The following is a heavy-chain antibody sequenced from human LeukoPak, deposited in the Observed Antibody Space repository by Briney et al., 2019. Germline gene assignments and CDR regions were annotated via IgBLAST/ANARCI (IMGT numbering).Heavy chain of an antibody. V-gene: IGHV4-39*01. J-gene: IGHJ5*02. CDR3: AGHPDSSGYYFWFDP. CDR1: GGSISSSSYY. CDR2: IYYSGST. Sequence: PSETLSLTCTVSGGSISSSSYYWGWIRQPPGKGLEWIGSIYYSGSTYYNPSLKSRVTISVDTSKNQFSLKLSSVTVADTAVYYCAGHPDSSGYYFWFDPWGQGTLVTVSS. D-gene: IGHD3-22*01.